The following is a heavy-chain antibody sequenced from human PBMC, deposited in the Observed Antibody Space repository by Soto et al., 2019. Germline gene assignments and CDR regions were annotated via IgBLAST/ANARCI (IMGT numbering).Heavy chain of an antibody. CDR2: INSDGSSI. J-gene: IGHJ4*02. CDR3: ARGPALTSLGTAAY. CDR1: GFTFSSYW. Sequence: GGSLRLSCAASGFTFSSYWMHWVRQAPGKGLVWVSRINSDGSSINYADSVEGRFTISRDNTKNTLYLQMNSLRAEDTAVYYCARGPALTSLGTAAYWGQGTLVTVSS. V-gene: IGHV3-74*01. D-gene: IGHD2-8*02.